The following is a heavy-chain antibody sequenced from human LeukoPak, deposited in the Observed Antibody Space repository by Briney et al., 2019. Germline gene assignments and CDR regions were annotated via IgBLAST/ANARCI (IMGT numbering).Heavy chain of an antibody. CDR2: ISSSSSTI. CDR1: GFTFSSYS. CDR3: ARDWRAAVALYYFDY. V-gene: IGHV3-48*02. J-gene: IGHJ4*02. D-gene: IGHD6-19*01. Sequence: PGGSLRLSCAASGFTFSSYSMNWVRQAPGKGLEWVSYISSSSSTIYYADSVKGRVTISRDNAKNSLYLQMNSLRDEDTAVYYCARDWRAAVALYYFDYWGQGTLVTVSS.